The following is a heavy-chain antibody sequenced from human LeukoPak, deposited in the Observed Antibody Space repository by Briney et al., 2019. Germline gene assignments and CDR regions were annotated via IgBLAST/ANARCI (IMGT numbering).Heavy chain of an antibody. J-gene: IGHJ4*02. Sequence: GGPLRLSCAASGFDFSTYGIDRVRQAPGKGLEWVSYISSSSSNIYHADSVKGRFTISRDNAKNSLHLQMNSLRAEDTAVYYCARVGRSGWTVDYWGQGTLVTVSS. V-gene: IGHV3-48*04. CDR2: ISSSSSNI. CDR3: ARVGRSGWTVDY. CDR1: GFDFSTYG. D-gene: IGHD6-19*01.